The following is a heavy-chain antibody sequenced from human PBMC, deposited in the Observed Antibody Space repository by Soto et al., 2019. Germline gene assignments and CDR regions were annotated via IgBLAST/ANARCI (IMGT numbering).Heavy chain of an antibody. D-gene: IGHD1-26*01. CDR1: GFTFSSYA. CDR3: ARRGRGSYYDY. Sequence: EVQLLESGGGLVQPGGSLRLSCAASGFTFSSYAMRWVRQAPVKGLEWVSAISGSGDSTYYADSVKGRFTISRDNSKNTLYLQTNSLRAEDTAVYYCARRGRGSYYDYWGQGTLVTVSS. J-gene: IGHJ4*02. CDR2: ISGSGDST. V-gene: IGHV3-23*01.